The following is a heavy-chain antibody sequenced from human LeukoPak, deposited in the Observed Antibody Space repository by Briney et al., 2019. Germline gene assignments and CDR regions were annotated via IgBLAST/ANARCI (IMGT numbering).Heavy chain of an antibody. V-gene: IGHV3-21*01. D-gene: IGHD6-19*01. CDR3: ARVGTSSSGWQFDY. CDR1: GFTFSSYA. CDR2: ISSSSSYI. Sequence: TGGSLRLSCAASGFTFSSYAMSWVRQAPGKGLEWVSSISSSSSYIYYADSVKGRFTISRGNAKNSLYLQMNSLRAEDTAVYYCARVGTSSSGWQFDYWGQGTLVTVSS. J-gene: IGHJ4*02.